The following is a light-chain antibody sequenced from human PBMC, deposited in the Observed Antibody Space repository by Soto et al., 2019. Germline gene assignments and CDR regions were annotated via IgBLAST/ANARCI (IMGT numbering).Light chain of an antibody. CDR2: EVT. V-gene: IGLV2-14*01. CDR3: ISYTTSSTDV. CDR1: SSDVGYYDY. Sequence: QSALTQPASVSGSLGQSITISCTGTSSDVGYYDYVSWYQQHPGKAPKVIIYEVTNRPSGVSNRFSGSKSGNTASLTISGLQAEDEADYSCISYTTSSTDVFGTGTKLTVL. J-gene: IGLJ1*01.